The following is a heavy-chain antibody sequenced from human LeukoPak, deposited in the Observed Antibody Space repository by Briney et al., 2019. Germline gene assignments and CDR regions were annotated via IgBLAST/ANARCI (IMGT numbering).Heavy chain of an antibody. CDR1: GFTFSTYA. CDR2: ISDSGDGA. D-gene: IGHD3-22*01. Sequence: GGSLRLSCEASGFTFSTYAMDWLRQTPGRGLEWVSSISDSGDGAFYADSVKGRFTISRDNSKNTLYLQIDTLRAEDTAIYYCAKTLGSGYGEYYFDSWGRGTLVTVSS. CDR3: AKTLGSGYGEYYFDS. V-gene: IGHV3-23*01. J-gene: IGHJ4*02.